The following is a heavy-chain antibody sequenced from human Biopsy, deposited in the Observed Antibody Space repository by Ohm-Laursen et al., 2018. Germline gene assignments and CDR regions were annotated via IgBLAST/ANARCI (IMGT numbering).Heavy chain of an antibody. CDR2: INCKTGAT. V-gene: IGHV1-2*02. D-gene: IGHD2-8*01. Sequence: ASVKVSCKASSYTFTDYNIHWMRQAPGQGLEWLGYINCKTGATNYAQKFQGTVTMTRDTSISTAYLALGSLRSADAAIYYCARDPLNGHKHFDYWGQGSLVAVSS. CDR1: SYTFTDYN. J-gene: IGHJ4*02. CDR3: ARDPLNGHKHFDY.